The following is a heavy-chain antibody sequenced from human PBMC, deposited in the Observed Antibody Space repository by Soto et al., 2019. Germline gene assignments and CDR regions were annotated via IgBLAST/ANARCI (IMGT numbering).Heavy chain of an antibody. CDR1: GFTFSSCA. V-gene: IGHV3-23*01. J-gene: IGHJ4*02. CDR2: ISGSGGNS. Sequence: EVQVLESGGGSVQPGGSLRLSCAASGFTFSSCAMSWVRQAPGKGLEWVSGISGSGGNSYYADSVRGRFTISRDNSKNTLYLQMNSLRAEDTAVYYCAKSPYSSGRYLGDYWGRGTLVTVSS. D-gene: IGHD6-19*01. CDR3: AKSPYSSGRYLGDY.